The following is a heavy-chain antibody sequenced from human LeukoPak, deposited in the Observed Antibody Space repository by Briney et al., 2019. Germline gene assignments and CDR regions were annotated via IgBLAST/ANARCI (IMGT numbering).Heavy chain of an antibody. Sequence: SVKVSCKASGGTFSSYAISWVGQAPGQGLEWMGRIIPILGIANYAQKFQGRVTITADKSTSTAYMELSSLRSEDTAVYYCARASVAVAGNYYYGMDVWGQGTTVTVSS. CDR1: GGTFSSYA. J-gene: IGHJ6*02. CDR2: IIPILGIA. D-gene: IGHD6-19*01. V-gene: IGHV1-69*04. CDR3: ARASVAVAGNYYYGMDV.